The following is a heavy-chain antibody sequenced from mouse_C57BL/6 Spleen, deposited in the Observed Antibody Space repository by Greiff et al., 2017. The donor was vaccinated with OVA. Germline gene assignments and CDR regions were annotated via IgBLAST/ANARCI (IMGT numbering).Heavy chain of an antibody. CDR1: GFTFSSYT. J-gene: IGHJ3*01. D-gene: IGHD1-1*01. CDR3: ASPYYGSSPWFAY. V-gene: IGHV5-9*01. Sequence: EVQVVESGGGLVKPGGSLKLSCAASGFTFSSYTMSWVRQTPEKRLEWVATISGGGGNTYYPDSVKGRFTISRDNAKNTLYLQMSSLRSEDTALYYCASPYYGSSPWFAYWGQGTLVTVSA. CDR2: ISGGGGNT.